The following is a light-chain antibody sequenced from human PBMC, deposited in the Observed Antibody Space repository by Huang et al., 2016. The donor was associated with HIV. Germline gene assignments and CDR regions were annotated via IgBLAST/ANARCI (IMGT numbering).Light chain of an antibody. Sequence: DIVMTQSPDSLAVSLGERATIDCTSSQSVLSRSSNNNYLAWYQQKPGQPPKLLIYWAATRESGVPDRFSGSGSETDFTLTISSLQAEDVAVYYCQQYYTSPLTFGGGTKVEIK. CDR3: QQYYTSPLT. V-gene: IGKV4-1*01. J-gene: IGKJ4*01. CDR1: QSVLSRSSNNNY. CDR2: WAA.